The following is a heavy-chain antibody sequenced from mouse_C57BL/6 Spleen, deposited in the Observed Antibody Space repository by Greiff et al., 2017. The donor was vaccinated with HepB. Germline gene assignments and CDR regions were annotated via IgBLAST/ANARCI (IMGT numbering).Heavy chain of an antibody. CDR2: IYPYNGVS. V-gene: IGHV1-31*01. J-gene: IGHJ4*01. CDR1: GYSFTGYY. D-gene: IGHD2-4*01. Sequence: EVKLVESGPELVKPGASVKISCKASGYSFTGYYMHWVKQSHGNILDWIGYIYPYNGVSSYNQKFKGKATLTVDKSSSTAYMELRSLTSEDSAVYYCARSIYYDYDEGYAMDYWGQGTSVTVSS. CDR3: ARSIYYDYDEGYAMDY.